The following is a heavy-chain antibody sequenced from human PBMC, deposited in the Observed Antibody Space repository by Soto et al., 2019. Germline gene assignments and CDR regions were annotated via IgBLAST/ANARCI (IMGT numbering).Heavy chain of an antibody. CDR1: SGSISSSNW. CDR3: ARSHPYYYGSGDMDV. CDR2: IYHSGST. D-gene: IGHD3-10*01. J-gene: IGHJ6*03. V-gene: IGHV4-4*02. Sequence: QVQLQESGPGLVKPSGTLSLTCAVSSGSISSSNWWSWVRQPPGKGLEWIGEIYHSGSTNYNPSLKSRVTISVDKSKIQFSLKLSSVTAADTAVYYCARSHPYYYGSGDMDVWGKGTTVTVSS.